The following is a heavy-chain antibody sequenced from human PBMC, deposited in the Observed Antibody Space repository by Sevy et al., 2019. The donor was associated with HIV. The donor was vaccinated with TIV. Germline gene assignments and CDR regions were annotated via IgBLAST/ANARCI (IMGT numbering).Heavy chain of an antibody. V-gene: IGHV3-30-3*01. CDR3: ARDRDYYDSSGPDY. Sequence: GGSLRLSCAASGFTFSSYAMHWVRQAPGKGLEWVAVISYDGSNKYYADSVKGRFTISRDNSKNMLYLQMNSLRAEDTAVYYCARDRDYYDSSGPDYWGQGTLVTVSS. CDR2: ISYDGSNK. J-gene: IGHJ4*02. D-gene: IGHD3-22*01. CDR1: GFTFSSYA.